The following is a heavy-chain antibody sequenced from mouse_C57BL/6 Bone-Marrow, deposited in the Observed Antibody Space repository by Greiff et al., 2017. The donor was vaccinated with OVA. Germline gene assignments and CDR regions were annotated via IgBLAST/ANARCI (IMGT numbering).Heavy chain of an antibody. Sequence: EVKLVESGGGLVKPGGSLKLSCAASGFTFSDYGMHWVRQAPEKGLEWVAYISSGSSTIYYADTVKGRFTISRDNAKNTLFLQMTSLRSEDTAMYYCASPWEFAYWGQGTLVTVSA. V-gene: IGHV5-17*01. CDR3: ASPWEFAY. D-gene: IGHD4-1*01. CDR1: GFTFSDYG. J-gene: IGHJ3*01. CDR2: ISSGSSTI.